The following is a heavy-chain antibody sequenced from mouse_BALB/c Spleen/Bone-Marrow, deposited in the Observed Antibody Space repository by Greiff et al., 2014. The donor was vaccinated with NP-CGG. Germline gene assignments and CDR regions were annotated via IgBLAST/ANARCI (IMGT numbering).Heavy chain of an antibody. CDR2: IYPGDGDT. Sequence: VKLVESGAELARPGASVKLSCKASGYTFTSYWMQWVKQRPGQGLEWIGAIYPGDGDTRYTQKFKGKATLTADKSSSTAYMQLSSLASEDSAVYYCARGFPVDYWGQGTTLTVSS. V-gene: IGHV1-87*01. CDR3: ARGFPVDY. J-gene: IGHJ2*01. CDR1: GYTFTSYW.